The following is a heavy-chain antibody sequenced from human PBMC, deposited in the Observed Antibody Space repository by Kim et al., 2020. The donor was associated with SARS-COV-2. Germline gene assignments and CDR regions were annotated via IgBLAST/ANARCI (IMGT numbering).Heavy chain of an antibody. D-gene: IGHD1-1*01. V-gene: IGHV4-4*02. Sequence: SETLSLTCAVYGVSITTTGSWWSWVRQPPGKGLEWIGEVYHTGTTNYIPSLKSRVTISVDKSKNQFSLNLNSVTAADTAAYYCAGTNRPYVPVDSWGQVT. J-gene: IGHJ4*02. CDR2: VYHTGTT. CDR1: GVSITTTGSW. CDR3: AGTNRPYVPVDS.